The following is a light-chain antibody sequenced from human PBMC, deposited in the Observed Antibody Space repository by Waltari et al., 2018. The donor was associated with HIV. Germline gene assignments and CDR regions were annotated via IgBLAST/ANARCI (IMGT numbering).Light chain of an antibody. V-gene: IGLV4-69*02. CDR3: QSYDSSLSGVV. Sequence: QLILTQSPSASASLGASVRLTCTLSGGHSSYAIAWHQLQPEKGPRYLLKLNSDGSHTTGDGIPDRFSGSSSWTERFLTISSLQSDDEADYYCQSYDSSLSGVVFATGTKVTVL. CDR2: LNSDGSH. J-gene: IGLJ1*01. CDR1: GGHSSYA.